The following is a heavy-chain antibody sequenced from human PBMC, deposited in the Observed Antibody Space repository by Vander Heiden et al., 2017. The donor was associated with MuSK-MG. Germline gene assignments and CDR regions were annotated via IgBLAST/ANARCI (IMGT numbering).Heavy chain of an antibody. D-gene: IGHD3-10*01. V-gene: IGHV3-21*01. J-gene: IGHJ4*01. Sequence: EVQLVESGGGLVKPGGSLRLSCAASGFTFSSYGMNGVRQAPGKGLEWVSSISSSSSYIYYADSVKGRFTISRDNAKNSLYLQMNSLRAEDTAVYYCARDPYYGSGSYYIDFDYWGHGTLVTVSS. CDR3: ARDPYYGSGSYYIDFDY. CDR2: ISSSSSYI. CDR1: GFTFSSYG.